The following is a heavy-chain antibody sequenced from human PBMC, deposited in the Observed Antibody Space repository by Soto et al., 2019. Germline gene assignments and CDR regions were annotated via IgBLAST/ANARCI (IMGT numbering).Heavy chain of an antibody. D-gene: IGHD1-20*01. V-gene: IGHV3-21*01. Sequence: EVQLVESGGGLVKPGGSLRLSCAASGFTFSTYTMNWVRQAPGKGLEWVSSISSFSTYIYYADSIKGRFTISRDNAKNXLYLQMNSLRAEDTAVYYCARETGSYNWSDGLMDVWSQGTTVTVSS. CDR3: ARETGSYNWSDGLMDV. CDR2: ISSFSTYI. CDR1: GFTFSTYT. J-gene: IGHJ6*02.